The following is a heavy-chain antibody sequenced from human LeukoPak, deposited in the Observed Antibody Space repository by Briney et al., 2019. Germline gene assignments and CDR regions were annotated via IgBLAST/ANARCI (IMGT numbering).Heavy chain of an antibody. D-gene: IGHD3-10*01. J-gene: IGHJ4*02. V-gene: IGHV3-23*01. CDR3: AKDPAGESRPPFYYFDY. CDR2: ISGSGGRT. Sequence: VGSLRLSCVASGFTSSSYAMSCVRQAPGEGLEWVSAISGSGGRTYYADSVKGRFTISRDNSKNTLYLQMNSLRAEDTAVYYCAKDPAGESRPPFYYFDYWGQGTLVTVSS. CDR1: GFTSSSYA.